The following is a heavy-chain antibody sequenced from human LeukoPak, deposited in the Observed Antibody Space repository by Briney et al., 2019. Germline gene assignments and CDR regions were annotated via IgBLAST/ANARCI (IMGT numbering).Heavy chain of an antibody. J-gene: IGHJ4*02. CDR3: ARAASGPDDY. V-gene: IGHV3-74*01. Sequence: GALRLSCAASGFTFSSYWMHWVRQAPGKGLVWVSRINSDGSTTNYADSVKGRFTISRDDAKNTLYLQMNSLRAEDTVVYYCARAASGPDDYWGQGTLVTVSS. D-gene: IGHD5-12*01. CDR1: GFTFSSYW. CDR2: INSDGSTT.